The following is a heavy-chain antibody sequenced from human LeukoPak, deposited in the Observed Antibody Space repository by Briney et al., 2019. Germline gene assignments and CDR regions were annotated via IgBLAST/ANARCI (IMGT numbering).Heavy chain of an antibody. CDR1: GGTFSSYA. D-gene: IGHD3-22*01. CDR2: IIPIFGTA. J-gene: IGHJ4*02. V-gene: IGHV1-69*13. CDR3: ARGGPMMKTN. Sequence: SVKVSCKASGGTFSSYAISWVQQAPGQGLEWMGGIIPIFGTANYAQKFQGRVTITADESTSTAYMELSSLTSGDTAVYYCARGGPMMKTNWGQGTLVTVSS.